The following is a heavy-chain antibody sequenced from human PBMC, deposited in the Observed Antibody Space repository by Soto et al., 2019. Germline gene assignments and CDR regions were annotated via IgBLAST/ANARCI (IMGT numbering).Heavy chain of an antibody. D-gene: IGHD6-19*01. J-gene: IGHJ4*02. CDR3: ARHYSSGWDYFDY. V-gene: IGHV4-39*01. CDR2: LYYSGST. CDR1: GGSIGTRNYY. Sequence: QLQLQESGPGLVKPSETLSLTCNVSGGSIGTRNYYWAWIRQPPGKGLEWIGSLYYSGSTYYNPSLKSRVTIHVDTSKIQFSLRVISVPAADTAVYYCARHYSSGWDYFDYWGQGSLVTVSS.